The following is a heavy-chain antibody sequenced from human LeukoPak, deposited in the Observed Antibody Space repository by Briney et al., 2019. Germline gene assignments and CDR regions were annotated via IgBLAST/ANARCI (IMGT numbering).Heavy chain of an antibody. CDR2: ISYDGSNK. Sequence: GGSLRLSCAASGFTFSSYAMHWVRQAPGKGLEWVAVISYDGSNKYYSDSAKGRFTISRDNSKNTLYLQMNSLRAEDTAVYYCARGRYYYDSSGYYRGYYFDYWGQGTLVTVSS. CDR1: GFTFSSYA. J-gene: IGHJ4*02. V-gene: IGHV3-30-3*01. D-gene: IGHD3-22*01. CDR3: ARGRYYYDSSGYYRGYYFDY.